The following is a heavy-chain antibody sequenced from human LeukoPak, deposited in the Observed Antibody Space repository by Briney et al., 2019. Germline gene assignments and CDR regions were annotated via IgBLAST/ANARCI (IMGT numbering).Heavy chain of an antibody. V-gene: IGHV4-59*01. CDR3: AKDPDYGDYEDGY. D-gene: IGHD4-17*01. CDR2: IYYSGST. CDR1: GGSISSYY. J-gene: IGHJ4*02. Sequence: SETLSLTCTVSGGSISSYYWSWIRQPPGKGLEWIGYIYYSGSTNYNPSLKSRVTISVDTSKNQFSLKLSSVTAADTAVYYCAKDPDYGDYEDGYWGQGTLVTVSS.